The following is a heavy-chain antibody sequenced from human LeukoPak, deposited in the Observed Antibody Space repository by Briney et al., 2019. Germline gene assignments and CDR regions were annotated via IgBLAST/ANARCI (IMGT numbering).Heavy chain of an antibody. CDR3: ARTGTTDWFDP. CDR2: INPNSGGT. D-gene: IGHD1-7*01. V-gene: IGHV1-2*02. Sequence: ATTKLSCEPHDYTFTGYYIHWERQPPGHELEWMGWINPNSGGTNYAQKFQGRVTMTRDTSISTAYMELSRLRSDDTAVYYCARTGTTDWFDPWGQGTLVTVSS. J-gene: IGHJ5*02. CDR1: DYTFTGYY.